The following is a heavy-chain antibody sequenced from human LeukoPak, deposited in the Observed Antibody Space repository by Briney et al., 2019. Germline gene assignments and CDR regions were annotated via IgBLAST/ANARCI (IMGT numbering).Heavy chain of an antibody. J-gene: IGHJ4*02. CDR1: GFTFSSYG. Sequence: GGSLRLSCAASGFTFSSYGMSWVRQAPGKGLKWVSDISASGGSTYYADSVKGRLTISRDNSKKTLHLQMNSLRAEDTAIYYCAKASSAGDSSSWNYWGQGILVTVSS. CDR3: AKASSAGDSSSWNY. D-gene: IGHD6-13*01. CDR2: ISASGGST. V-gene: IGHV3-23*01.